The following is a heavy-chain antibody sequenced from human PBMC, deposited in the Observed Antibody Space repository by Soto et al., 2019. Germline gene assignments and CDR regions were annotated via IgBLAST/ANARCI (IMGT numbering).Heavy chain of an antibody. CDR2: IIPIFGTA. J-gene: IGHJ6*02. Sequence: SVKVSCKASGGTFSSYAISWVRQAPGQGLEWMGGIIPIFGTANYAQKFQGRVTITADESTSAAYMELSSLRSEDTAVYYCAREGSARRGMGVWGQGTTVTVSS. CDR1: GGTFSSYA. CDR3: AREGSARRGMGV. V-gene: IGHV1-69*13.